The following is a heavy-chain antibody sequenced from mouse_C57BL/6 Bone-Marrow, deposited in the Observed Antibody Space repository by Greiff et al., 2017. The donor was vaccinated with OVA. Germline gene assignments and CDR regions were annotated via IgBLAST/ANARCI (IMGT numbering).Heavy chain of an antibody. CDR1: GFTFRSYG. D-gene: IGHD1-1*01. CDR3: ARHGDYGSFFDY. J-gene: IGHJ2*01. CDR2: ISSGGSYT. V-gene: IGHV5-6*01. Sequence: EVQLVESGGDLVKPGGSLKLSCAASGFTFRSYGMSWVRQTPDQRLEWVATISSGGSYTYYQDSVKGRSTITRDNAKNTLYLQMSSLKSEDTAMDYCARHGDYGSFFDYWGQGTTLTVSS.